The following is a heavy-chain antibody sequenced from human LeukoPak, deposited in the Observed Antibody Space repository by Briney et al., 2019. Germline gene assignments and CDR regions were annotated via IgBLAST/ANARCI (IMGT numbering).Heavy chain of an antibody. V-gene: IGHV3-30*18. CDR1: GFTISSYS. CDR3: AKHYDFWSGYIRGFDS. CDR2: ISYDGRGE. J-gene: IGHJ4*02. D-gene: IGHD3-3*01. Sequence: GGSLRLSCAASGFTISSYSMHWVRQPPGKGLQWVALISYDGRGENYADSVEGRFTISRDTSNNTLYLQMTGLGTDDTAVYYCAKHYDFWSGYIRGFDSWGQGTLVTVSS.